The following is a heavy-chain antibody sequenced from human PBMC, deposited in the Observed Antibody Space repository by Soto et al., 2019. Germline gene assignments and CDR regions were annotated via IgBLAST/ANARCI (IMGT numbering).Heavy chain of an antibody. D-gene: IGHD1-1*01. CDR1: GGSISSGGYS. CDR2: VHHTGST. V-gene: IGHV4-30-2*01. J-gene: IGHJ1*01. CDR3: ARGLWNDVFQY. Sequence: QVQLQESGSRLLKPSQTLSLTCAVSGGSISSGGYSWTWIRQPPGKGLEWIGYVHHTGSTTYNPSLKTRVHISVDRPNNQFFLTLTSATAADSAIYYCARGLWNDVFQYWGRGILVTVSS.